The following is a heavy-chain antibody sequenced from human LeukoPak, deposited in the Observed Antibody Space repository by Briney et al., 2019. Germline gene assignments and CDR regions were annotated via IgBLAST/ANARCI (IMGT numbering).Heavy chain of an antibody. CDR2: ISGSGGST. Sequence: GGSLSLSCAASGFTFSTYDMNWVRQAPGKGLEWVSAISGSGGSTYYADSVKGRFTISRDNSKNTLYLQMNSLRAEDTAVYYCAKDRRDCSGGSCYLSADYWGQGTLVTVSS. D-gene: IGHD2-15*01. CDR3: AKDRRDCSGGSCYLSADY. V-gene: IGHV3-23*01. J-gene: IGHJ4*02. CDR1: GFTFSTYD.